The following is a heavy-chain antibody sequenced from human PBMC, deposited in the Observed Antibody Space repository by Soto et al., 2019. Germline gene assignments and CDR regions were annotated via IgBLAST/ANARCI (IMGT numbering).Heavy chain of an antibody. J-gene: IGHJ4*02. CDR2: VRSDGDTT. D-gene: IGHD1-26*01. Sequence: EVQVLESGGGLVQPGGSLRLSCAASGFTFSRYGMNWVRRAPGKGLEWVSGVRSDGDTTYNADSVKGRFTVSRDNFRNTVDLQMNNLRVEDTAVYYCAKGKGVGATPDGANCWGQGTLVTVSP. V-gene: IGHV3-23*01. CDR1: GFTFSRYG. CDR3: AKGKGVGATPDGANC.